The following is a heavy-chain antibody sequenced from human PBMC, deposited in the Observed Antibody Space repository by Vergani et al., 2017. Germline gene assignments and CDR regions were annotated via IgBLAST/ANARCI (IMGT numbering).Heavy chain of an antibody. CDR2: IIPIFGTT. Sequence: QGQLAQSGAEVKKPGSSVKVSCKASGGTFSSNSISWVRQAPGQGLEWMGRIIPIFGTTSYAQKFQDRVTITADESTSTVYMELSSLRSEDTAVYYCARDLVLTGYYTGYYYYGMDVWGQGTTVTVSS. D-gene: IGHD3-9*01. CDR1: GGTFSSNS. V-gene: IGHV1-69*13. J-gene: IGHJ6*02. CDR3: ARDLVLTGYYTGYYYYGMDV.